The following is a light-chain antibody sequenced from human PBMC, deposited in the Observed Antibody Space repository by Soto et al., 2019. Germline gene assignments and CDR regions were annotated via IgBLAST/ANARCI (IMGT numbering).Light chain of an antibody. J-gene: IGLJ1*01. CDR3: SSYAGSNNYV. V-gene: IGLV2-8*01. Sequence: QSALTQPPSASGSPGQAVTISCTGTSSDVGAYNYLSWYQQHPGKAPKLMIYEVSKRPSGVPGRFSGSKSGNTASLTVSGLQAEDEADYYCSSYAGSNNYVFGTGTKLTVL. CDR2: EVS. CDR1: SSDVGAYNY.